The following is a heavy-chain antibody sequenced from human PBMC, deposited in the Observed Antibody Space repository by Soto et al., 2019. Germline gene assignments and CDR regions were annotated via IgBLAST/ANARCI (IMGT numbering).Heavy chain of an antibody. D-gene: IGHD2-15*01. V-gene: IGHV1-46*03. CDR2: INPSGGST. Sequence: EQEWMGIINPSGGSTSYAQKFQGRVTMTRDTSTSTVYMELSSLRSEDTAEYYCARDFYCSSGSCYNAFAYWGQGTLVTVSS. CDR3: ARDFYCSSGSCYNAFAY. J-gene: IGHJ4*02.